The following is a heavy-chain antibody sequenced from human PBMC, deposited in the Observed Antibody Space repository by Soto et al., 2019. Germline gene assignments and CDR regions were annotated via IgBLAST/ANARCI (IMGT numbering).Heavy chain of an antibody. CDR1: GFTVSSNY. D-gene: IGHD6-6*01. CDR2: IYSGGST. CDR3: ATEYSSSSGYYYYGMDV. Sequence: VGSLRLSCAASGFTVSSNYMSWVRQAPGKGLEWVSVIYSGGSTYYADSVKGRFTISRDNSKNTLYLQMNSLRAEDTAVYYCATEYSSSSGYYYYGMDVWGQGTTVTVSS. V-gene: IGHV3-53*01. J-gene: IGHJ6*02.